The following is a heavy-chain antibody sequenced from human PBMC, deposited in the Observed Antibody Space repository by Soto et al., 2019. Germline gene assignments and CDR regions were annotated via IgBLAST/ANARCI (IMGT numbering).Heavy chain of an antibody. Sequence: QITLKESGPTLVKPTQTLTLTCTFSGFSLSTSGVGVGWIRQPPGKALEWFALIYWDDDKRYSPSLKSRLTITKDTSKNQVVLTMTNMDPVDTATYYCAHVYGGYDNFDYWGQGTLVTVSS. J-gene: IGHJ4*02. V-gene: IGHV2-5*02. D-gene: IGHD5-12*01. CDR3: AHVYGGYDNFDY. CDR1: GFSLSTSGVG. CDR2: IYWDDDK.